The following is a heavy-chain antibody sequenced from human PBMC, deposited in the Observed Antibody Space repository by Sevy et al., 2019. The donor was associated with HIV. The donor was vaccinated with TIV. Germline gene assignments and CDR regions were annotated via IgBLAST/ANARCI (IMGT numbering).Heavy chain of an antibody. CDR2: ISSSGSTI. Sequence: GGSLRLSCAASGFTFSDYYMSWIRQAPGKGLEWVSYISSSGSTIYYADSVKGRFTISRDNAKNSLYLQMSSLRAEDTAVYYCARQMVRGVTSPWGQGTLVTVSS. D-gene: IGHD3-10*01. CDR3: ARQMVRGVTSP. V-gene: IGHV3-11*01. CDR1: GFTFSDYY. J-gene: IGHJ4*02.